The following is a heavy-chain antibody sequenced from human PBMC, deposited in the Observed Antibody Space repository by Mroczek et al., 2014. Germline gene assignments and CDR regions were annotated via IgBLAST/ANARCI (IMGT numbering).Heavy chain of an antibody. D-gene: IGHD2/OR15-2a*01. CDR2: ISGSGDNT. Sequence: ESGGGLVQPGGSLRLSCAVSGFTFSSHAMSWVRQAPGKGLEWVSGISGSGDNTHYADFVKDRFTISRDNSKNTLYLQMNSLRAEDTAVYYCAKXVAWRSVNIVDYWGQGTLVT. CDR1: GFTFSSHA. J-gene: IGHJ4*02. CDR3: AKXVAWRSVNIVDY. V-gene: IGHV3-23*01.